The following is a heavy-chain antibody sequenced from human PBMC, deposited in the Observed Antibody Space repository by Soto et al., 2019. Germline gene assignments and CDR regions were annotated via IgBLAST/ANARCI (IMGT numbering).Heavy chain of an antibody. CDR2: INPNSGAT. Sequence: QVRLVQSGAEVRKPGASVTVSCRTSGDTFSDYYIHWVRQAPGQGLEWMGWINPNSGATNYAQKFRGWVTMTRDTSIRTVYMQLSRLRSDDTAVYYCARESGGATATLDYYYFYMDVWGTGTTVTVSS. CDR1: GDTFSDYY. CDR3: ARESGGATATLDYYYFYMDV. D-gene: IGHD5-12*01. V-gene: IGHV1-2*04. J-gene: IGHJ6*03.